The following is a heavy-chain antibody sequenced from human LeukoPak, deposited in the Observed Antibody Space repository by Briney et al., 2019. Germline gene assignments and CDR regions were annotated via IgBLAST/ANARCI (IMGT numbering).Heavy chain of an antibody. CDR2: INPNTGGT. D-gene: IGHD6-13*01. Sequence: AASVKVSCKASGYTFTGYYIHWVRQAPGQGLEWMGRINPNTGGTDYAQKFQGRVTMTRDTSITTAYMELSGLTSDDTAIYYCAKVPPSITAAGNWLGPWGQGALVTVSS. CDR3: AKVPPSITAAGNWLGP. J-gene: IGHJ5*02. CDR1: GYTFTGYY. V-gene: IGHV1-2*06.